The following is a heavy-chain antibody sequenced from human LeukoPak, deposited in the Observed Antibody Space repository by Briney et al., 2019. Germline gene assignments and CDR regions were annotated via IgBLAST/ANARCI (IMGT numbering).Heavy chain of an antibody. CDR3: ARGTVGVAVAGTYYYYMDV. Sequence: ASVKVSCKASGYTFTSYDINWVRQATGQGLEWMGWMNPNSGNTGYAQKFQGRVTIARNTSISTAYMELSSLRSEDTAVYYCARGTVGVAVAGTYYYYMDVWGKGTTVTVSS. V-gene: IGHV1-8*03. CDR2: MNPNSGNT. CDR1: GYTFTSYD. D-gene: IGHD6-19*01. J-gene: IGHJ6*03.